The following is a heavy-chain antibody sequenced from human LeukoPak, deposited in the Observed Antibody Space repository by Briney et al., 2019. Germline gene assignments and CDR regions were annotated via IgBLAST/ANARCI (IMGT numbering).Heavy chain of an antibody. CDR2: IRYDGSNK. CDR3: AKIGEYCSGGSCYSYYFDY. CDR1: GFTFSSYG. V-gene: IGHV3-30*02. J-gene: IGHJ4*02. Sequence: PGGSLRLSCAASGFTFSSYGMHWVRQAPGKGLEWVAFIRYDGSNKYYADSVQGRFTISRDNSKNTLYLQMNSLRAEDTAVYYCAKIGEYCSGGSCYSYYFDYWGQGTLVAVSS. D-gene: IGHD2-15*01.